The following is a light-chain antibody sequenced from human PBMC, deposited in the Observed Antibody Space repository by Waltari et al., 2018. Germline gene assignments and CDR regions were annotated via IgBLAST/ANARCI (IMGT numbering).Light chain of an antibody. V-gene: IGLV2-14*01. CDR2: GVS. J-gene: IGLJ3*02. CDR1: SSAVGGYNY. Sequence: QSALPQPASVSGSPGQSITISCPGTSSAVGGYNYVSWYQQHPVKAPKPMIYGVSNRPSGCSNRLSGTKSGNTVSLTISGLQAEDEADYYCSSYTSSSTRVFGGGTKLTVL. CDR3: SSYTSSSTRV.